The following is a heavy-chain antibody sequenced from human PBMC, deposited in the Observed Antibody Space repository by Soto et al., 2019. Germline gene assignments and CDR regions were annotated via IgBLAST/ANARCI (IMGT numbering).Heavy chain of an antibody. CDR3: ARVVDYCDPYYYYGMDV. CDR1: GFTFSPYS. V-gene: IGHV3-21*01. D-gene: IGHD3-22*01. J-gene: IGHJ6*02. CDR2: ISCSSSYI. Sequence: DVQLVESGGGLVKPGESLRLSCAAYGFTFSPYSMNWVRQAPGKGLEWVSSISCSSSYIYYADSVKGRFTISRDNAKNSLYLQMNSLRAEDTAVYYCARVVDYCDPYYYYGMDVWGQGTTVTVSS.